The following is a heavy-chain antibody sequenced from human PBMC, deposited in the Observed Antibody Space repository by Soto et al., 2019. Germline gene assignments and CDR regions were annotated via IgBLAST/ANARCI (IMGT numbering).Heavy chain of an antibody. CDR1: GGTISSYY. J-gene: IGHJ6*03. CDR2: IYYSGST. D-gene: IGHD6-6*01. Sequence: SETLSLTCTVSGGTISSYYWSWIRQPPGKGLEWIGYIYYSGSTNYNPSLKSRVTISVDTSKNQFSLKLSSVTAADTAVYYCARVGSVSRYYYYYYMDVWGKGTTVTVSS. V-gene: IGHV4-59*01. CDR3: ARVGSVSRYYYYYYMDV.